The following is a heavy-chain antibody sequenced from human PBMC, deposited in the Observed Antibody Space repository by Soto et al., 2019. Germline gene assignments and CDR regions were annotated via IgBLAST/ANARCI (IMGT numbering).Heavy chain of an antibody. V-gene: IGHV3-30*18. Sequence: QVQLVESGGGVVQPGRSLRLSCTGSGFTFSNYGMHWVRQAPGKGLEWVAVISYDGSNKYYADSLKGRFTMSRDNSKNTLYLEMNSLRAEDTAVYYCAKDVGAAAGPTGLQFDCWGQGTLVTVSS. CDR1: GFTFSNYG. J-gene: IGHJ4*02. CDR2: ISYDGSNK. CDR3: AKDVGAAAGPTGLQFDC. D-gene: IGHD6-13*01.